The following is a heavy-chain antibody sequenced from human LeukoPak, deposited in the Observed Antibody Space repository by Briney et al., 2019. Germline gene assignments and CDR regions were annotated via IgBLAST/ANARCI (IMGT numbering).Heavy chain of an antibody. CDR2: INHRGDT. CDR1: GGSFSAYY. D-gene: IGHD5-24*01. Sequence: PSETLSLTCAVYGGSFSAYYWSWIRQSPGKGLEWIAEINHRGDTNYNPSVKSRVSISVDRSKNQFSLKVTSLTAADTTVYYCARGPTISESGYFDYWGQGTLVTVS. J-gene: IGHJ4*03. CDR3: ARGPTISESGYFDY. V-gene: IGHV4-34*01.